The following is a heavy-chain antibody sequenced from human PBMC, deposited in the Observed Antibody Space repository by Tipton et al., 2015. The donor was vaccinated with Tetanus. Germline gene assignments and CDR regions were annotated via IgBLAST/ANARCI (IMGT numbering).Heavy chain of an antibody. CDR2: IYESVDA. J-gene: IGHJ4*02. D-gene: IGHD3-3*01. CDR3: ARHQSGYFTPFDY. Sequence: TLSLTCTVSGGSIRGGTFYRGWIRQPPGKGLEWIGGIYESVDAYYIPSLKSQITLSVDTPKNQFSLNLNAMAAADTGVYYCARHQSGYFTPFDYWGQGNLVTVSS. V-gene: IGHV4-39*01. CDR1: GGSIRGGTFY.